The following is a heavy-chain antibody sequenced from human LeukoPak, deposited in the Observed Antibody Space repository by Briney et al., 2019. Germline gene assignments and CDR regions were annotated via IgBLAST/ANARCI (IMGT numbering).Heavy chain of an antibody. CDR2: IFPDDSDT. V-gene: IGHV5-51*01. CDR3: ARSRGYSYGFEPYYFDY. J-gene: IGHJ4*02. D-gene: IGHD5-18*01. Sequence: GESLKISCQASGYTFTNFWIGWVRQMPGKGLEWMGIIFPDDSDTAYSPSFQGHVTISADKSISTAYLQWSSLKASDTVMYYCARSRGYSYGFEPYYFDYWGQGTLVTVSS. CDR1: GYTFTNFW.